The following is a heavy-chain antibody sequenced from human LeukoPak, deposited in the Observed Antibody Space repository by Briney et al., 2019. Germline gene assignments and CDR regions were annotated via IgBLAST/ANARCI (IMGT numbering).Heavy chain of an antibody. CDR2: ITSSSYI. D-gene: IGHD3-10*01. CDR1: GFTFGSYS. CDR3: ASTISMVRGVIRYFDY. J-gene: IGHJ4*02. V-gene: IGHV3-21*01. Sequence: KAGGSLRLSCAASGFTFGSYSMNWVRQAPGKGLEWVSSITSSSYIYYADSVKGRFTISRDNAKNSLYLQMNSLRAEDTAVYYCASTISMVRGVIRYFDYWGQGTLVTVSS.